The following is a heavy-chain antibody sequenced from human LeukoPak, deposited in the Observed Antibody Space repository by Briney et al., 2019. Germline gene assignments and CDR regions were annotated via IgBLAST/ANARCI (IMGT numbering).Heavy chain of an antibody. CDR1: GFTFSNYS. CDR2: ISSSSSYI. V-gene: IGHV3-21*01. D-gene: IGHD2-2*01. J-gene: IGHJ3*02. Sequence: PGGSLRLSCVASGFTFSNYSMDWVRHSPRKGLEWVASISSSSSYIYYADSVKGRFTISRDNAKNSLYLQMNSLRAEDTAVYYCASAYCSSTSCYVGAFDIWGQGTMVTVSS. CDR3: ASAYCSSTSCYVGAFDI.